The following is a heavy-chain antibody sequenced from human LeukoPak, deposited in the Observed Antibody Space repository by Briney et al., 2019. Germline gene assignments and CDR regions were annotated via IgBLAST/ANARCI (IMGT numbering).Heavy chain of an antibody. V-gene: IGHV1-46*01. J-gene: IGHJ4*02. D-gene: IGHD3-3*01. Sequence: ASVKVSCKASGYTFTSYYMHWVRQAPGQGLEWMGIINPSGGSTSYAQKFQGRITMTRDTSTGTVYMELSSLRSEDTAVYYCAREAIFGVVREYYFDYWGQGTLVTVSS. CDR1: GYTFTSYY. CDR2: INPSGGST. CDR3: AREAIFGVVREYYFDY.